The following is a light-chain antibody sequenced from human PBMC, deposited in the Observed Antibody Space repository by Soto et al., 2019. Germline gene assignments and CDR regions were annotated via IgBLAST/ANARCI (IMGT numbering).Light chain of an antibody. CDR3: AAWDDSLSDWV. J-gene: IGLJ3*02. CDR1: SSNIGDNY. Sequence: QSVLTQQPSASGTPGQRVTISCSGSSSNIGDNYVFWYQQFPGAAPQPLIFNNNQRPSGFPDRSSVAKSGTSASLSISGLRSEDEADYHCAAWDDSLSDWVFGGGTKLTVL. CDR2: NNN. V-gene: IGLV1-47*02.